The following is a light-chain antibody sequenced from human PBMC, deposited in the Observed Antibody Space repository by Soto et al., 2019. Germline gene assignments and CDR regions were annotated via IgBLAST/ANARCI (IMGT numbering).Light chain of an antibody. CDR2: DAS. CDR1: QSISTW. J-gene: IGKJ2*01. Sequence: DIQMTQSPSTVSASVGDAVTITCRASQSISTWLAWYQQKPGKAPNLLIYDASTLESGGPSGFSGSGSGTEFTLTISSLQHDDSATYYCQQYNSYPYTFGQGNKLEIK. CDR3: QQYNSYPYT. V-gene: IGKV1-5*01.